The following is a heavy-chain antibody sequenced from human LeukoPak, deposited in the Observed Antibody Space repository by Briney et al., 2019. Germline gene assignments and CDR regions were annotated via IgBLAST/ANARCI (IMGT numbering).Heavy chain of an antibody. J-gene: IGHJ4*02. CDR2: IYSGGST. Sequence: GGSLRLSCAASGFTVSSNYMSWVRQAPGKGLEWVSVIYSGGSTYYADSVKGRFTISRDNSKNTLYLQMNSLRAEDTAVYYCARARPPIHCSSTSCYTDYWGQGTLVTVSS. V-gene: IGHV3-66*01. CDR1: GFTVSSNY. CDR3: ARARPPIHCSSTSCYTDY. D-gene: IGHD2-2*02.